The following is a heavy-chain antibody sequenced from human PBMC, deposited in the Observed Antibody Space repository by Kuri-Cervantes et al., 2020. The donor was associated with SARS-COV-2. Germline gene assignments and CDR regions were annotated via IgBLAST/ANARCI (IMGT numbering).Heavy chain of an antibody. D-gene: IGHD3-3*01. V-gene: IGHV2-26*01. J-gene: IGHJ4*02. CDR3: ARTAGTIFGVSYYFDY. Sequence: SGPTQVKPTETLTLTCTVSGFSLSIARMGVSWIRQPPGKALEWLAHIFSNDEKSYSTSLKSRLTISKDTSKSQVVLTMTNMDPVDTATYYCARTAGTIFGVSYYFDYWGQGTLVTVSS. CDR2: IFSNDEK. CDR1: GFSLSIARMG.